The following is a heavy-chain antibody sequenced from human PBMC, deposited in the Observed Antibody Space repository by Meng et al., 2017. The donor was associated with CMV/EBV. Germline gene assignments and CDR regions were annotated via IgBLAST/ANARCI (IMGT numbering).Heavy chain of an antibody. CDR1: GFTFSSYE. V-gene: IGHV3-48*03. CDR3: ASGSRYEYQLPYYFDY. CDR2: ISSSGSTI. D-gene: IGHD2-2*01. Sequence: GESLKISCAASGFTFSSYEMNWVRQAPGKGLEWVSYISSSGSTIYYADSVKGRFTISRDNAKNSLYLQMNSLRAEDTAVYYCASGSRYEYQLPYYFDYWGQGTLVTVSS. J-gene: IGHJ4*02.